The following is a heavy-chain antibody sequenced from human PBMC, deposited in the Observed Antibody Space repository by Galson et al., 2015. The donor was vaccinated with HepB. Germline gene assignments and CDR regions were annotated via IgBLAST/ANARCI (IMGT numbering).Heavy chain of an antibody. CDR1: GFTFSDYY. J-gene: IGHJ4*02. V-gene: IGHV3-11*06. Sequence: SRRLSCAASGFTFSDYYMSWIRQAPGKGLEWVSYISSSSSYTNYADSVKGRFTISRDNAKNSLYLQMNSLRAENTAVYYCARKYSSGWTFDYWGQGTLVTVSS. CDR3: ARKYSSGWTFDY. CDR2: ISSSSSYT. D-gene: IGHD6-19*01.